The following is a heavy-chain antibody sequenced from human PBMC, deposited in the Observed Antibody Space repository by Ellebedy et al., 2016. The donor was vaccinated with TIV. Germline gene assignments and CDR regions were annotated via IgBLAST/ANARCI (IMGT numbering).Heavy chain of an antibody. CDR3: ARDDLEDFWSGYPEY. CDR2: VKPSGGST. V-gene: IGHV1-46*04. J-gene: IGHJ4*02. D-gene: IGHD3-3*01. Sequence: AASVTVSCKASGYTFTRYYMHWVRQAPGQGLECMGIVKPSGGSTSYAQKLQGRVTMTRDTSTSTVYMELSSLRSEDTAVYYCARDDLEDFWSGYPEYWGQGTLVTVSS. CDR1: GYTFTRYY.